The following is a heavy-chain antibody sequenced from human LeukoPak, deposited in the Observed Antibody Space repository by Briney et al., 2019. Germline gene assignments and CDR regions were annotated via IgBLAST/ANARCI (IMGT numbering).Heavy chain of an antibody. Sequence: PEGSLRLSCAGSGFTFSSYAMSWVRQAPGKGLEWVSAISDSGDYTYYADSVKGRFTISRDNSKNTLYLHVNSLRAEDTAVYYCAKDTSIGKYCTSGVCSPFDYWGQGTLVTVSS. CDR3: AKDTSIGKYCTSGVCSPFDY. D-gene: IGHD2-8*01. V-gene: IGHV3-23*01. CDR1: GFTFSSYA. J-gene: IGHJ4*02. CDR2: ISDSGDYT.